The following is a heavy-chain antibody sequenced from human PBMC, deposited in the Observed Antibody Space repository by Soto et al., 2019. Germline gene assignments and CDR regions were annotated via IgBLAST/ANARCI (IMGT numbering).Heavy chain of an antibody. CDR3: AKDDNADLYGLLDY. D-gene: IGHD4-17*01. Sequence: QVQLVESGGGVVQPGRSLRLSCPASGFTFSSYGMHWVRQAPGKGLEWVAVISYDGSNKYYADSVKGRFTISRDNSKNTLYLQMNSLRAEDTAVYYCAKDDNADLYGLLDYWGQGTLVTVSS. J-gene: IGHJ4*02. CDR1: GFTFSSYG. V-gene: IGHV3-30*18. CDR2: ISYDGSNK.